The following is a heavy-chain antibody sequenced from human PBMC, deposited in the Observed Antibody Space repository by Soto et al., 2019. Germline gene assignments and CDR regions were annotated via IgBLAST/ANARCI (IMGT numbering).Heavy chain of an antibody. CDR3: ARDREYCSSTSSNNWFDP. Sequence: QVQLVQSGAEVKKPGSSVKVSCKASGGTFSSYAISWVRQAPGQGLEWMGGIIPIFGTANYAQKFQGRVTITEDESTSTAYMELRSLRSEDTAVYYCARDREYCSSTSSNNWFDPWGQGTLVTVST. CDR2: IIPIFGTA. D-gene: IGHD2-2*01. V-gene: IGHV1-69*01. J-gene: IGHJ5*02. CDR1: GGTFSSYA.